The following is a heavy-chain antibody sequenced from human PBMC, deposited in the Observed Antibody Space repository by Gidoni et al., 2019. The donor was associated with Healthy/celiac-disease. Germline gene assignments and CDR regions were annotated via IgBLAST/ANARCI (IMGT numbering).Heavy chain of an antibody. CDR3: ARATNNWNHYPGY. V-gene: IGHV4-30-2*01. J-gene: IGHJ4*02. D-gene: IGHD1-20*01. Sequence: QLQLQESGSGLVKPSQTLSLTCAVSGGSISSGGYSWSWIRQPPGKGLEWIGYIYHSGSTYYNPSLKSRVTISVDRSKNQFSLKLSSVTAADTAVYYCARATNNWNHYPGYWGQGTLVTVSS. CDR2: IYHSGST. CDR1: GGSISSGGYS.